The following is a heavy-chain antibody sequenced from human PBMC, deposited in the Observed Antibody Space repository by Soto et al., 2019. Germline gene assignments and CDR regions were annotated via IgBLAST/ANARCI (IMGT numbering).Heavy chain of an antibody. Sequence: GASVKVSCKAPRDTFTSYYIHWVRQAPGQGLGWVGWINPDSGGTNLAQRFQGRVTMTSDTSINTAYMELSSLRSDDTAVYYCAIRTGQLAIISEFDGDWFFEVWGRGTLVTVSS. V-gene: IGHV1-2*02. CDR3: AIRTGQLAIISEFDGDWFFEV. CDR2: INPDSGGT. D-gene: IGHD2-2*01. CDR1: RDTFTSYY. J-gene: IGHJ2*01.